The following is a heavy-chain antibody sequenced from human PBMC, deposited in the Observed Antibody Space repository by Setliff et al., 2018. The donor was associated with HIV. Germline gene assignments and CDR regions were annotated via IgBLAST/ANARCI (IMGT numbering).Heavy chain of an antibody. Sequence: GGSLRLSCAASGFTFSNSWMHWVRQAPGKGLVWVSRINTDGSSATYADSVKGRFTNSRDNAKNTLYPQMDSLRAEDTAVYYCARGGANPSWFDSWGQGTLVTVSS. CDR1: GFTFSNSW. CDR3: ARGGANPSWFDS. D-gene: IGHD3-16*01. CDR2: INTDGSSA. J-gene: IGHJ5*01. V-gene: IGHV3-74*03.